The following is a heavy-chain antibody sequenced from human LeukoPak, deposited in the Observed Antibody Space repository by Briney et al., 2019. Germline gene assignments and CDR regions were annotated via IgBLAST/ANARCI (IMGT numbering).Heavy chain of an antibody. J-gene: IGHJ4*02. D-gene: IGHD3-22*01. CDR3: ARGGAYYYDSSGYYETYYFDY. CDR2: IKQDGSEK. CDR1: GFTFSSYW. V-gene: IGHV3-7*01. Sequence: GGSLRLSCAASGFTFSSYWMSWVRQAPGKGLEWLANIKQDGSEKYYVDSVKGRFTISRDNAKNSLYLQMNSLRAEDTAVYYCARGGAYYYDSSGYYETYYFDYWGQGTLVTVSS.